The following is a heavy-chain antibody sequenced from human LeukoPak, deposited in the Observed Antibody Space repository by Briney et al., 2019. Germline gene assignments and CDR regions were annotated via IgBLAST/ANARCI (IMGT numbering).Heavy chain of an antibody. CDR3: AKGNDYYGSGSYMDV. V-gene: IGHV3-43*02. D-gene: IGHD3-10*01. Sequence: QAGGSLRLSCAASGFTFDDYAMHWVRKAPGKGLEWVSLISGDGGSTYYADSVKGRFTISRDNSKNSLYLQMNSLRTEDTALYYCAKGNDYYGSGSYMDVWGKGTTVTVSS. CDR1: GFTFDDYA. J-gene: IGHJ6*03. CDR2: ISGDGGST.